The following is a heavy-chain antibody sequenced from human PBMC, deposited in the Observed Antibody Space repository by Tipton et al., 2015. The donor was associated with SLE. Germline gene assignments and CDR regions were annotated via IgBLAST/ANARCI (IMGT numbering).Heavy chain of an antibody. CDR1: GGSISSGNW. CDR3: ARVSSSTRYSFPFDF. V-gene: IGHV4/OR15-8*02. J-gene: IGHJ4*02. Sequence: TLSLTCDVSGGSISSGNWWTWARQPPGKGLEWIGEIYHSGNVNYKASLRSRVTLSIDKFRNQFSMMLTSVTAADTAVYYCARVSSSTRYSFPFDFWGQGVLVTVSA. CDR2: IYHSGNV. D-gene: IGHD2-21*01.